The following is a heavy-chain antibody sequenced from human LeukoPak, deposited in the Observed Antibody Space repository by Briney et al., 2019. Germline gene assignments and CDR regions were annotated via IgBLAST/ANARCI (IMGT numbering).Heavy chain of an antibody. CDR1: GFTFSSYG. V-gene: IGHV3-30*18. Sequence: PGGSLRLSCAASGFTFSSYGMHWVRQAPGKGLEWVAVISYDGSNKYYADSVKGRFTISRDNSKNTLYLQMNSLRAEDTAVYYWAKFAGYGSGSYPSQDYYYYGMDVWGQGTTVTVSS. J-gene: IGHJ6*02. CDR2: ISYDGSNK. D-gene: IGHD3-10*01. CDR3: AKFAGYGSGSYPSQDYYYYGMDV.